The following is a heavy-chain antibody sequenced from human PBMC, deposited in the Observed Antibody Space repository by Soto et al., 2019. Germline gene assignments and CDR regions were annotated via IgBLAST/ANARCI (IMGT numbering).Heavy chain of an antibody. CDR3: ARGTFSYGPNLHYFDF. J-gene: IGHJ4*02. Sequence: QFQLQESGARLVKASQTLSLTCTVSGGSISSGGHSWSWIRQPPGKGLEWIGFVFHTGGTYYTPSLQSRLSVSLDLSRNQFSLKLYSVTAADTAIYYCARGTFSYGPNLHYFDFWGQGSLVTVSS. CDR2: VFHTGGT. CDR1: GGSISSGGHS. V-gene: IGHV4-30-2*01. D-gene: IGHD5-18*01.